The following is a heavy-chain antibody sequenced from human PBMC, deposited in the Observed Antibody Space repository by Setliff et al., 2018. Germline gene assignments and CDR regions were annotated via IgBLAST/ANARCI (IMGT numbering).Heavy chain of an antibody. D-gene: IGHD3-10*01. CDR1: GFSLSTSGMC. CDR2: IDWDDDK. V-gene: IGHV2-70*11. J-gene: IGHJ3*02. Sequence: SGPAGEPTQTLTLTCTFSGFSLSTSGMCVSWIRQPPGKALEWLARIDWDDDKYYSTSLKTRLTISKDTSKNQVVLTMTNMDPVDTATYYCARGTYGSGSYYAFDIWGQGTMVTVSS. CDR3: ARGTYGSGSYYAFDI.